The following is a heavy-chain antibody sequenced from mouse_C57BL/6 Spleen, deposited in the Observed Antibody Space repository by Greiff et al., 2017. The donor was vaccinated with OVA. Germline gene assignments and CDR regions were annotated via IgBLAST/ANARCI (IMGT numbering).Heavy chain of an antibody. CDR2: INPGSGGT. CDR3: ARWLDYFDY. CDR1: GYAFTNYL. V-gene: IGHV1-54*01. Sequence: QVQLQRSGAELVRPGTSVKVSCKASGYAFTNYLIEWVKQRPGQGLEWIGVINPGSGGTNYNEKFKGKATLTADKSSSTAYMQLSSLTSEDSAVYFCARWLDYFDYWGQGTTLTVSS. D-gene: IGHD3-3*01. J-gene: IGHJ2*01.